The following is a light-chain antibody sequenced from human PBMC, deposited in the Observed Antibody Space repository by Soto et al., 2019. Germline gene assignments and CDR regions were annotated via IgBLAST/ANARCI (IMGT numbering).Light chain of an antibody. CDR2: GAS. CDR3: QHYGSSPYT. J-gene: IGKJ2*01. V-gene: IGKV3-20*01. Sequence: EIVLTQSPGTLSLSPGERVTFSCRASPSVSSSYLAWYQQKPGQAPRLLFYGASRRATGIPDRFSGGQSGTDFTLTVSRLEPEDFAVYFCQHYGSSPYTFGQGTKLEI. CDR1: PSVSSSY.